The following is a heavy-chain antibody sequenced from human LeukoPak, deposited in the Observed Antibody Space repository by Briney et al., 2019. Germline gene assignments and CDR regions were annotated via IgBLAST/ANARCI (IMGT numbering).Heavy chain of an antibody. CDR1: GVSVSSGSYY. Sequence: PSETLSLTCTVPGVSVSSGSYYWSWIRQPPGKGLEWIGYIYYSGSTNYNPSLKSRVTISVDTSKSQFSLKLSSVTAADTAVYYCARDDASSSSFDYWGQGTLVTVSS. CDR2: IYYSGST. J-gene: IGHJ4*02. CDR3: ARDDASSSSFDY. V-gene: IGHV4-61*01. D-gene: IGHD6-6*01.